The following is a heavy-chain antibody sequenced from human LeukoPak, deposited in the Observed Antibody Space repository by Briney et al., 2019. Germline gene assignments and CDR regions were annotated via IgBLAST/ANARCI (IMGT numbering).Heavy chain of an antibody. V-gene: IGHV3-21*01. D-gene: IGHD6-13*01. CDR2: INSIGAYA. CDR3: ARELGGQQDMDD. Sequence: PSGSLRLSCAASGFTVSSNYMSWVRQAPGKGLEWVGSINSIGAYAYYTHSVRGRFTISRDNSMNSLSLQLNSLRAEDTAVYYCARELGGQQDMDDWGRGPTATVSS. J-gene: IGHJ6*03. CDR1: GFTVSSNY.